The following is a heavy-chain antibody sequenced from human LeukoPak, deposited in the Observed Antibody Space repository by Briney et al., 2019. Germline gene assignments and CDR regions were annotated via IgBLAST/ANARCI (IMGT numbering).Heavy chain of an antibody. D-gene: IGHD3-9*01. CDR1: GFTFSSYW. CDR2: IQQDGSEK. CDR3: ARVFGWLPMIDY. J-gene: IGHJ4*02. V-gene: IGHV3-7*03. Sequence: GGSLRLSCAASGFTFSSYWMSWVRQAPGKGMGWVANIQQDGSEKYYVDSVKGRFTISRDNAKNSLYLQMNGLRAEDTAVYCCARVFGWLPMIDYWGQGTLVTVSS.